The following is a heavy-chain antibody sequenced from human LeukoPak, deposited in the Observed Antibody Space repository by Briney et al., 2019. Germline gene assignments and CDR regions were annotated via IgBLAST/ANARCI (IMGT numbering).Heavy chain of an antibody. D-gene: IGHD3-9*01. CDR2: ISAYNGST. CDR1: GYTFTSYG. V-gene: IGHV1-18*01. Sequence: ASVKVSCKASGYTFTSYGISWVRQAPGQGLEWMGWISAYNGSTNYAQKLQGRVTMTTDTSTSTTYMELRSLRSDDTAVYYCARDPDILTGYYYYYGMDVWGQGTTVTVSS. CDR3: ARDPDILTGYYYYYGMDV. J-gene: IGHJ6*02.